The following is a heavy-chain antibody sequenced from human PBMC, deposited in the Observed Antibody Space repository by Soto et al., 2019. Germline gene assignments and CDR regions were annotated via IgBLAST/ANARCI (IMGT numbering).Heavy chain of an antibody. CDR2: IYYSGST. J-gene: IGHJ6*03. Sequence: PSETLSLTCTVSGDSISDAYWSWIRQPPGKALEWIGYIYYSGSTSYNPSFKSRVTISVDTSKTQFSLKLSSVTAADTAVYYCARVRTTLDFYYYYMDVWGIGTTVTVSS. V-gene: IGHV4-59*08. CDR1: GDSISDAY. D-gene: IGHD2-2*01. CDR3: ARVRTTLDFYYYYMDV.